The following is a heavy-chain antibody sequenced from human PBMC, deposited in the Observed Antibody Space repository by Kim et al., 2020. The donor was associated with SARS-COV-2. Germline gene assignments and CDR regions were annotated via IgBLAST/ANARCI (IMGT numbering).Heavy chain of an antibody. J-gene: IGHJ4*02. CDR1: GYSFTSYW. CDR3: ARTRRVAATPWDSSGYPDFDY. Sequence: GESLKISCKGSGYSFTSYWISWVRQMPGKGLEWMGRIDPSDSYTNYSPSFPGHVTISADKSISTAYLQWSSLKASDTAMYYCARTRRVAATPWDSSGYPDFDYWGQVTLFTVST. D-gene: IGHD3-22*01. V-gene: IGHV5-10-1*01. CDR2: IDPSDSYT.